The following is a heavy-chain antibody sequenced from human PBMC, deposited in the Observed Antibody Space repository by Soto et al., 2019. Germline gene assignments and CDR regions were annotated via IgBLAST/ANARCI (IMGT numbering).Heavy chain of an antibody. CDR2: TSAYIGKP. V-gene: IGHV1-18*01. CDR1: GYTFTSYG. D-gene: IGHD5-12*01. CDR3: ARGGDVNYYHGMDV. Sequence: QVQLVQSGGEVKKPGASVKLSCTASGYTFTSYGISWVRQAPGQGLEWMGWTSAYIGKPNYAQNVQGRVTMTTDTSTRTAYMDLRSLRSDDTAVYYCARGGDVNYYHGMDVWGQGTTVTVSS. J-gene: IGHJ6*02.